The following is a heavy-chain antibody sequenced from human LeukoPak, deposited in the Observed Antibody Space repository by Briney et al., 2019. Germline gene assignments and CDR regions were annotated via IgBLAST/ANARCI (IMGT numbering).Heavy chain of an antibody. CDR1: GGSFSGYY. CDR3: ARGKSSASFDY. V-gene: IGHV4-34*01. Sequence: SETLSLTCAVYGGSFSGYYWSWIRQPPGKGLEWIGEINHSGSTNYNPSLKSRVTISVDTSKNQFSLNLSSVTAADAAVYYCARGKSSASFDYWGQGTLVTVSS. J-gene: IGHJ4*02. D-gene: IGHD6-6*01. CDR2: INHSGST.